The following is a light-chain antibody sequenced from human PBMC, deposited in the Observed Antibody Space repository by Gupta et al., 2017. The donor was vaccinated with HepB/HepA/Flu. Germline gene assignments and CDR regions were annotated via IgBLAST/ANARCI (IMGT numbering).Light chain of an antibody. J-gene: IGKJ1*01. CDR3: QQDNDNLWT. CDR1: QSVSPW. Sequence: DIQMTQSPSTLSASVGDRVTITCRASQSVSPWLAWYQQKPGKAPKLLIYRASTLERGVPSRFSGSESGTEFTLTISSLQPDDVAIYYCQQDNDNLWTFGQGTKVEIK. V-gene: IGKV1-5*03. CDR2: RAS.